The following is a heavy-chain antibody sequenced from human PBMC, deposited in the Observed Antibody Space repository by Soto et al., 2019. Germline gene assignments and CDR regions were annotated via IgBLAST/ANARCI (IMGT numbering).Heavy chain of an antibody. CDR2: FDPEDGET. Sequence: ASVKVSCKVSGYTLTELSMHWVRQAPGKGLEWMGGFDPEDGETIYAQKFQGRVTMTEDTSTDTAYMELSSLRSEDTAVYYCATGEAAAGTLGCMDVWGQGTTVTVSS. V-gene: IGHV1-24*01. CDR3: ATGEAAAGTLGCMDV. CDR1: GYTLTELS. D-gene: IGHD6-13*01. J-gene: IGHJ6*02.